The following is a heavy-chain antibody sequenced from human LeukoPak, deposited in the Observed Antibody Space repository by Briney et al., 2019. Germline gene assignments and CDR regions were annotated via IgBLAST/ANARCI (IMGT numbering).Heavy chain of an antibody. Sequence: PKASVKVSCKASGGTFSSYAISWVRQAPGQGLEWMGGIIPIFGTANYAQKFQGRVTITADESTSTAYMELSSLRSEDTAVYYCARGSSDDYGDYGKIDYWGQGTLVTVSS. CDR3: ARGSSDDYGDYGKIDY. D-gene: IGHD4-17*01. CDR1: GGTFSSYA. J-gene: IGHJ4*02. V-gene: IGHV1-69*13. CDR2: IIPIFGTA.